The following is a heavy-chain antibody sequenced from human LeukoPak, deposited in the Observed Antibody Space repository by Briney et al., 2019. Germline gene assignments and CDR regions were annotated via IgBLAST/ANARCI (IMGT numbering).Heavy chain of an antibody. Sequence: GGSLRLSCAASGFTFSSYGMHWVRQAPGKGLEWVAFIRYDGSNKYYADSVKGRFTISRDNSKNTLYLQMNSLRAEDTAAYYCAKDGRSSGWYYFDYWGQGTLVTVSS. J-gene: IGHJ4*02. D-gene: IGHD6-19*01. CDR3: AKDGRSSGWYYFDY. V-gene: IGHV3-30*02. CDR2: IRYDGSNK. CDR1: GFTFSSYG.